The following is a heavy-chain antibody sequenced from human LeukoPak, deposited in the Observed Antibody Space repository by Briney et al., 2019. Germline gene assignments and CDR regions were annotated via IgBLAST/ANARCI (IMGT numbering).Heavy chain of an antibody. J-gene: IGHJ4*02. CDR3: AKTSEGIRGGYFDY. CDR2: INDSGGNT. V-gene: IGHV3-23*01. D-gene: IGHD3-10*01. CDR1: GFTFSSYA. Sequence: GGSLRLSCAASGFTFSSYAMSWVRQAPGKGLEWVSLINDSGGNTYYADSVKGRFSISRDNSKNTLFLQMSSLSGEDTAVYYCAKTSEGIRGGYFDYWGQGTLVTVSS.